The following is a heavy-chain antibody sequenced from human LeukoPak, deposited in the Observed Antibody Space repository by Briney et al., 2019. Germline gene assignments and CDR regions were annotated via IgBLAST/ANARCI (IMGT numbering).Heavy chain of an antibody. CDR2: ISSSSSYI. CDR1: GFTFSSYS. V-gene: IGHV3-21*01. CDR3: AREIPHDYSNYYYYYMDV. J-gene: IGHJ6*03. Sequence: GGSLRLSCAASGFTFSSYSMNWVRQAPGKGLEWVSSISSSSSYIYYADSVKGRFTISRDNAKNSLYLQMNSLRAEDTAVYYCAREIPHDYSNYYYYYMDVWGKGTTVTVSS. D-gene: IGHD4-11*01.